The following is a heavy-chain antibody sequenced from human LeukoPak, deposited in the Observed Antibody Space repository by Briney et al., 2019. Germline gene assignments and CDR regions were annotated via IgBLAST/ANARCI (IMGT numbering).Heavy chain of an antibody. V-gene: IGHV4-38-2*02. CDR1: GYSISSGYY. CDR2: INHSGST. D-gene: IGHD5-12*01. J-gene: IGHJ4*02. CDR3: ARASHIVASTVDY. Sequence: SETLSLTCTVSGYSISSGYYWGWIRQPPGKGLEWIGEINHSGSTNYNPSLKSRVTISVDTSKNQFSLKLSSVTAADTAVYYCARASHIVASTVDYWGQGTLVTVSS.